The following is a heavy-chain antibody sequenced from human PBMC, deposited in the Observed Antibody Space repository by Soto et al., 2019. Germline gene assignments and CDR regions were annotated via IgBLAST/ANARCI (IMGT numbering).Heavy chain of an antibody. V-gene: IGHV3-21*01. D-gene: IGHD6-6*01. Sequence: LRLSCAASGFTFSSYSMNWVRQAPGKGLEWVSSISSSSSYIYYADSVKGRFTISRDNAKNSLYLQMNSLRAEDTAVYYCARDPSGGAAPYYYGMDVWGQGTTVTVSS. J-gene: IGHJ6*02. CDR2: ISSSSSYI. CDR1: GFTFSSYS. CDR3: ARDPSGGAAPYYYGMDV.